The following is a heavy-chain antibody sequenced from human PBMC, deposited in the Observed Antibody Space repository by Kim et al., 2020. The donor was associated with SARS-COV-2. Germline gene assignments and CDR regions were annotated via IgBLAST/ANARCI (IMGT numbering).Heavy chain of an antibody. J-gene: IGHJ4*02. CDR3: ARGPNYSPLDY. CDR1: GFTFSSYE. D-gene: IGHD4-4*01. CDR2: IIGSGTTI. Sequence: GGSLRLSCAASGFTFSSYEMNWVRQAPGKGLEWVSYIIGSGTTIYYADSVRGRFTISRDNDKNSLYLQMNSLRAEDTAVYYCARGPNYSPLDYWGQGTPV. V-gene: IGHV3-48*03.